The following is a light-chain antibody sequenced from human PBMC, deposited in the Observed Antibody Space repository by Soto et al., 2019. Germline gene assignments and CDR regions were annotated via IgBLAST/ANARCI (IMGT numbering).Light chain of an antibody. CDR2: GSN. CDR1: SSNIGSNS. V-gene: IGLV1-44*01. J-gene: IGLJ2*01. Sequence: QSVLTQPPSASGTPGQRVSISCSGSSSNIGSNSVTWYQQFLGKAPKLLIYGSNQRPSGVPDRFSGSKSGTSASLAISGPQSEDESDYYCAAWDDTLNGPVFGGGTKVTVL. CDR3: AAWDDTLNGPV.